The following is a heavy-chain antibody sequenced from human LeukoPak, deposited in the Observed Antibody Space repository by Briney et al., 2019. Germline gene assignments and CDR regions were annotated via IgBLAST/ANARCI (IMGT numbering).Heavy chain of an antibody. Sequence: SETLSLTCTVSGASISNYYWNWIRQPPGKGLEWIGYIYDSGSTNYNPSLKSRVAISVDTSKNQFSLKLTSVTAADAAVYYCAAQFWSGYGVWGKGTTVTVSS. D-gene: IGHD3-3*01. J-gene: IGHJ6*04. V-gene: IGHV4-59*01. CDR2: IYDSGST. CDR1: GASISNYY. CDR3: AAQFWSGYGV.